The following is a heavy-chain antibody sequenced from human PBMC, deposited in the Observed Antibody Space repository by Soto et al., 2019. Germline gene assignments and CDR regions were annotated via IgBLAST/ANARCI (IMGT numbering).Heavy chain of an antibody. CDR1: GGTFSSYS. V-gene: IGHV1-69*13. D-gene: IGHD6-6*01. Sequence: SVKVSCKASGGTFSSYSISWVRQAPGQGLEWMGGIIPIFGTANYAQKFQGRVTITADESTSTAYMELSSLRSEDTAVYYCAIEYSSSPPYYPIGYRGQGTLVTVSS. J-gene: IGHJ4*02. CDR3: AIEYSSSPPYYPIGY. CDR2: IIPIFGTA.